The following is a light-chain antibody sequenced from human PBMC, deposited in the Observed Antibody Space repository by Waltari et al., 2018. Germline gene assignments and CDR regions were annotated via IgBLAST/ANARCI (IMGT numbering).Light chain of an antibody. J-gene: IGLJ3*02. CDR3: QSYDTSLSVV. V-gene: IGLV1-40*01. Sequence: QSVLTQPPSVSGAPGQRVTISCTGSGSHSGDGYAVHWYQQPPRAAPKLLIYGSTSRPLGVPDRFFGSTSGTSASLVIIGLQAEDEGDYYCQSYDTSLSVVFGGGTKLTVL. CDR1: GSHSGDGYA. CDR2: GST.